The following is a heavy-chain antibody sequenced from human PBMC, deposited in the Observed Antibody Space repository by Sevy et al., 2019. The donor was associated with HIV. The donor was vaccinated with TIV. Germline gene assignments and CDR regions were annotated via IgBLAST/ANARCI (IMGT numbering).Heavy chain of an antibody. CDR1: GFTFSSYA. CDR3: AKVAPIGYSYGFNLDYYYYGMDV. CDR2: ISGSGGST. J-gene: IGHJ6*02. Sequence: GGSLRLSCAASGFTFSSYAMSWVRQAPGKGLEWVSAISGSGGSTYYADSVKGRFTISRDNSKNTLYLQMNSLRAEDTAVYYCAKVAPIGYSYGFNLDYYYYGMDVWGQGTTVTVSS. D-gene: IGHD5-18*01. V-gene: IGHV3-23*01.